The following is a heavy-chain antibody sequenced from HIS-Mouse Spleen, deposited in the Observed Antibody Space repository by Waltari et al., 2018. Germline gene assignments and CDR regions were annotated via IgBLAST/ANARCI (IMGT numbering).Heavy chain of an antibody. V-gene: IGHV4-34*01. J-gene: IGHJ4*01. Sequence: QVQLQQWGAGLLKPSETLSLTCAVYGGSFSGYYWSWIRHPPGKGLEWKGEINHSGSTNYNPSLKSRVTISVDTSKNQFSLKLSSVTAADTAVYYCARSKGYCSSTSCYYFDYWGHGTLVTVSS. D-gene: IGHD2-2*01. CDR2: INHSGST. CDR3: ARSKGYCSSTSCYYFDY. CDR1: GGSFSGYY.